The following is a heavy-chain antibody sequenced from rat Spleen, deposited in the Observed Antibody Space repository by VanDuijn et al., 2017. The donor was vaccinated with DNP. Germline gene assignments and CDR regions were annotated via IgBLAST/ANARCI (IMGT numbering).Heavy chain of an antibody. CDR2: ISYDGSST. CDR1: GFIFSNYW. D-gene: IGHD1-2*01. Sequence: EVQLVESGGGPVQPGRSLKLSCVASGFIFSNYWMTWIRQAPTKGLEWVASISYDGSSTYYRDSVKGRFTISRDNAKSTLYLQMDSLRSEDTATYYCTTDPYYSSYIHDVMDAWGQGASVTVSS. J-gene: IGHJ4*01. CDR3: TTDPYYSSYIHDVMDA. V-gene: IGHV5-31*01.